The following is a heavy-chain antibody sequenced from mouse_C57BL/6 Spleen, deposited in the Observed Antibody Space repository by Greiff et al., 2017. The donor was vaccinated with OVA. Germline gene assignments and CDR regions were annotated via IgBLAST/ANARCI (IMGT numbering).Heavy chain of an antibody. V-gene: IGHV1-82*01. D-gene: IGHD2-2*01. CDR3: ASTMVTRDAMDY. Sequence: QVQLQQSGPELVKPGASVKISCKASGYAFSSSWMNWVKQRPGKGLEWIGRIYPGDGDTNYNGKFKGKATLTADKSSSTAYMQLSSLTSEDSAVYFCASTMVTRDAMDYWGQGTSVTVSS. CDR2: IYPGDGDT. CDR1: GYAFSSSW. J-gene: IGHJ4*01.